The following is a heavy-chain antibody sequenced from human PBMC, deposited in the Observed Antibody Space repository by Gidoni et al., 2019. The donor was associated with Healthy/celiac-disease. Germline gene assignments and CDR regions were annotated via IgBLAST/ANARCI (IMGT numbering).Heavy chain of an antibody. CDR2: ISGSGGST. D-gene: IGHD3-10*01. CDR3: AKDTVLLWFGELSPFDY. CDR1: GFTFSSYA. V-gene: IGHV3-23*01. Sequence: EVQLLESGGGLVQPGGSLRLSCAASGFTFSSYAQSWVRQAPGKGLEWVSAISGSGGSTYYADSVKGRFTISRDNSKNTLYLQMNSLRAEDTAVYYCAKDTVLLWFGELSPFDYWGQGTLVTVSS. J-gene: IGHJ4*02.